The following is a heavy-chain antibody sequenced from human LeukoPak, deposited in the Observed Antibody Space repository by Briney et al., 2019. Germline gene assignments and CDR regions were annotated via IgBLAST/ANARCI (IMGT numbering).Heavy chain of an antibody. V-gene: IGHV3-48*03. Sequence: GGSLRLSCAASGFSFSVYEIHWVRQAPGKGLEWISDVSSSGTTTYYADSVKGRFTISRDNAKNSLYLQMNSLRAEDTAVYYCTTLTVANNFDYWGQGTLVTVSS. CDR1: GFSFSVYE. J-gene: IGHJ4*02. CDR2: VSSSGTTT. D-gene: IGHD5-12*01. CDR3: TTLTVANNFDY.